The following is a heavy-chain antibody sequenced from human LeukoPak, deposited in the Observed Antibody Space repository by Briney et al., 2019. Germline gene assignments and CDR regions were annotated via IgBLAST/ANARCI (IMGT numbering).Heavy chain of an antibody. J-gene: IGHJ3*02. CDR3: VRGGIQVSGIDAFDI. Sequence: GGALRVSCAASGFTFRNYDMHWVRQFPGRGLEWVSAIGIADDTHYPDSVKGRFTISRENAKNSLYLQMNSLRDGDTAVYYCVRGGIQVSGIDAFDIWGQGTMVTVSS. CDR2: IGIADDT. V-gene: IGHV3-13*01. D-gene: IGHD5/OR15-5a*01. CDR1: GFTFRNYD.